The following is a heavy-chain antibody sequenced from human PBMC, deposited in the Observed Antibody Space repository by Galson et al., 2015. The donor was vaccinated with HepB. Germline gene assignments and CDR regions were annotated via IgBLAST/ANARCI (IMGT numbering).Heavy chain of an antibody. Sequence: SGYTFTSYGISWVRQAPGQGLEWMGCISAYNGYTKYAQKLQGRVTMTTDASTSTAYMELRSLRSDDTAVYYCAGNGYSGYDSDYYYYYGMGVWGQGTTVTVSS. CDR2: ISAYNGYT. CDR1: GYTFTSYG. J-gene: IGHJ6*02. D-gene: IGHD5-12*01. CDR3: AGNGYSGYDSDYYYYYGMGV. V-gene: IGHV1-18*04.